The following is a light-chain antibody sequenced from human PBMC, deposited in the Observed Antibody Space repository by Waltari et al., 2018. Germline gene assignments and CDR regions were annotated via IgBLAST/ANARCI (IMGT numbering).Light chain of an antibody. CDR2: GAS. J-gene: IGKJ4*01. CDR1: QNVYTN. CDR3: QQYNNWPPLT. Sequence: EIVMTQSPATLSLSPGERATLPCKASQNVYTNLAWYQQKPGQAPRLLISGASTRATGVPSRFSGSGSGTEFTLTISSLQSEDIAVYYCQQYNNWPPLTFGGGTRVDIK. V-gene: IGKV3-15*01.